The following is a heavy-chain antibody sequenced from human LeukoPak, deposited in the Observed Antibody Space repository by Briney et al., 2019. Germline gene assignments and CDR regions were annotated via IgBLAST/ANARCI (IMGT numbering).Heavy chain of an antibody. CDR3: ARGGAVAGASPDY. CDR2: ISSSSSYI. J-gene: IGHJ4*02. V-gene: IGHV3-21*01. CDR1: GFTFSSYS. Sequence: GGSLRLSCAASGFTFSSYSMNWVRQAPGKGLEWVSSISSSSSYIYYADSVKGRFTISRDNAKNSLYLQMNSLRAEDTAVYYCARGGAVAGASPDYWGQGTLVTVSS. D-gene: IGHD6-19*01.